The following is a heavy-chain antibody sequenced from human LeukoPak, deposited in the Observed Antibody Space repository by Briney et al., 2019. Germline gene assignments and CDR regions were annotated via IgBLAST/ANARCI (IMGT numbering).Heavy chain of an antibody. V-gene: IGHV3-21*01. Sequence: PGGSLRLSCAASGFTFSSYSMNWVRQGPGKGLEWVSSISSSSTYKYYAGSVKGRFTISRDNSKNTLYLQMNSLRAEDTAVYYCARERYCSGGSCYSNWFDPWGQGTLVTVSS. D-gene: IGHD2-15*01. CDR1: GFTFSSYS. J-gene: IGHJ5*02. CDR2: ISSSSTYK. CDR3: ARERYCSGGSCYSNWFDP.